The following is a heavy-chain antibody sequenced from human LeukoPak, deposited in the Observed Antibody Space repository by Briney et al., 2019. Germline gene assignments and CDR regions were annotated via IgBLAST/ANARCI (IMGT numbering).Heavy chain of an antibody. Sequence: ASVKVSCKASGYTFTGYYMHWVRQAPGQGLEWMGWINPNSGGTNYAQKFQCRVTMTRDTSISTAYMELSRLRSDDTAVYYCARGWSKYSSSWFGYWGQGTLVTVSS. J-gene: IGHJ4*02. D-gene: IGHD6-13*01. CDR3: ARGWSKYSSSWFGY. CDR1: GYTFTGYY. V-gene: IGHV1-2*02. CDR2: INPNSGGT.